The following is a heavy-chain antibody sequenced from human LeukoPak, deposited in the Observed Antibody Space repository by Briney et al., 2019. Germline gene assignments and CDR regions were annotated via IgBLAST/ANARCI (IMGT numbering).Heavy chain of an antibody. V-gene: IGHV4-34*01. J-gene: IGHJ4*02. D-gene: IGHD2-2*01. CDR1: GGSFSGYY. CDR3: ARAPLRDIVVVPAARAGMDV. CDR2: INHSGST. Sequence: PSETLSLTCAVYGGSFSGYYWSWIRQPPGKGLEWIGEINHSGSTNYNPSLKSRVTISVDTSKNQFSLKLSSVTAADTAVYYCARAPLRDIVVVPAARAGMDVWGQGTLVTVSS.